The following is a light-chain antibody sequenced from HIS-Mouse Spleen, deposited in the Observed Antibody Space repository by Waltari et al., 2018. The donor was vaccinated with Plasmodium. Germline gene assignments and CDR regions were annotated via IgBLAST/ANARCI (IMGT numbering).Light chain of an antibody. CDR3: CSYAGSYTLV. V-gene: IGLV2-11*01. CDR2: DVS. CDR1: SSAVGGYNN. J-gene: IGLJ2*01. Sequence: QSALTQPRSVSGSPGQSVPIPCTGTSSAVGGYNNYPWYHPHPGKAPKLMIYDVSKRPSGVPDRFSGSKSGNTASLTISGLQAEDEADYYCCSYAGSYTLVFGGGTKLTVL.